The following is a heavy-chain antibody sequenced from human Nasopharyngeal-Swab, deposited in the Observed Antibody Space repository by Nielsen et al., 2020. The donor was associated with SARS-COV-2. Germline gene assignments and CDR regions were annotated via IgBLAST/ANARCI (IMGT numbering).Heavy chain of an antibody. D-gene: IGHD2-21*02. CDR2: ISKDGSSQ. CDR1: GFTFSDFS. V-gene: IGHV3-30*04. J-gene: IGHJ3*01. Sequence: GGSLRFSCAASGFTFSDFSMHWVRQAPGKGLEWVAVISKDGSSQYYADFVKGRFTISRDNPKKTLSLQMNSLRLEDTAVYFCASKVETLHAFDVWGQGTMVTVSS. CDR3: ASKVETLHAFDV.